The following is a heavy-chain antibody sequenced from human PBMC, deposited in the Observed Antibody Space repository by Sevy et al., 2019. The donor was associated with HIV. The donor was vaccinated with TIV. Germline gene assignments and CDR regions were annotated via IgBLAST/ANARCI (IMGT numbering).Heavy chain of an antibody. CDR3: ARGDYYGSLYYFDY. J-gene: IGHJ4*02. CDR1: GFTFNYHL. CDR2: ISSASSYI. D-gene: IGHD3-10*01. Sequence: GGSLRISCAASGFTFNYHLMNWVRQVPGKGLEWVSYISSASSYINYSDSVKGRFTISRDNAKNLVFLEMNNLRPEDTDVYFCARGDYYGSLYYFDYWGQGTLVTVSS. V-gene: IGHV3-21*01.